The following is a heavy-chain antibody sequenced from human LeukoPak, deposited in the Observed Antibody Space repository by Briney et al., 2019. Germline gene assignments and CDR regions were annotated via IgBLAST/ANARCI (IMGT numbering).Heavy chain of an antibody. CDR3: ARLDYGGNSGRFDY. V-gene: IGHV4-59*01. J-gene: IGHJ4*02. CDR1: GGSISSYY. CDR2: IYYSGST. Sequence: SETLSLTCTVSGGSISSYYWSWIRQPPGKGLEWIGYIYYSGSTNYNPSLKSRVTISVDTSKNQFSLKLSSVTAADTAVYYCARLDYGGNSGRFDYWGQGTLVTVSS. D-gene: IGHD4-23*01.